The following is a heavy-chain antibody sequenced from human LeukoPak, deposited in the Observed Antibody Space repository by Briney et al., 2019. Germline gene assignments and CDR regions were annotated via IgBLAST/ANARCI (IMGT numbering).Heavy chain of an antibody. Sequence: ASVKVSCKASGYTFTDYNVHWVRQAPGQGLEWMGWINPPSGGTLYPRKFQGRVALTTDTSISTAYMYLSRLTSDDTAIYYCVRDVHNYNDDYWGQGTLVSVSS. V-gene: IGHV1-2*02. CDR3: VRDVHNYNDDY. J-gene: IGHJ4*02. D-gene: IGHD1-1*01. CDR1: GYTFTDYN. CDR2: INPPSGGT.